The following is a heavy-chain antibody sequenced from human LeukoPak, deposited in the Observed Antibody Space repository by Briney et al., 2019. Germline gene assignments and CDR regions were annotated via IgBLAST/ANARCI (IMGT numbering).Heavy chain of an antibody. CDR2: IYYSGST. CDR3: ARDGSPTGGSGSYYLDWFDP. V-gene: IGHV4-61*08. J-gene: IGHJ5*01. Sequence: SETLSLTCTVSGGSISSGDYYWSWIRQPPGKGLEWIGYIYYSGSTNYNPSLKSRVTISVDTSKNQFSLKLSSVTAADTAVYYCARDGSPTGGSGSYYLDWFDPWGQGTLVTVSS. D-gene: IGHD3-10*01. CDR1: GGSISSGDYY.